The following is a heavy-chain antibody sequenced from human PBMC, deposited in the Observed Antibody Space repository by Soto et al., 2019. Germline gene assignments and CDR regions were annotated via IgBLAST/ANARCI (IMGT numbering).Heavy chain of an antibody. Sequence: QVQLVQSGAEVKKPGSSVKVSCKASGGTFSSYAISWVRQAPGQGLEWMGGIIPIFGTANYAQKFQGRVTITADESTSTAYMELSSLRSEDTAVYYCARELNYDFWSGYYEEGNDNWFDPWGQGTLVTVSS. D-gene: IGHD3-3*01. CDR1: GGTFSSYA. CDR3: ARELNYDFWSGYYEEGNDNWFDP. J-gene: IGHJ5*02. CDR2: IIPIFGTA. V-gene: IGHV1-69*12.